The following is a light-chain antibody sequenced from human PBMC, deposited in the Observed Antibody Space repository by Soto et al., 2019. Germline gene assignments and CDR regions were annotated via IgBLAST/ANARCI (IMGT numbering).Light chain of an antibody. J-gene: IGLJ1*01. CDR2: EVS. CDR3: QSYDSTLSARYV. CDR1: SSDVGGYNY. Sequence: QSALTQPASVSGSPGQSITISCTGTSSDVGGYNYVSWYQQDPGKAPKVMIYEVSNRPSGVSNRFSGSTSGTSASLAITGLQAEDEGDYYCQSYDSTLSARYVFGTGTKLTVL. V-gene: IGLV2-14*01.